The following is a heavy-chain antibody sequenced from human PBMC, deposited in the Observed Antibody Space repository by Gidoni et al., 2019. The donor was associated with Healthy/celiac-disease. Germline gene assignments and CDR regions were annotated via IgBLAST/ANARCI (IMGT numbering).Heavy chain of an antibody. CDR1: GFTVSSNY. CDR3: ARLYSGSTIDY. D-gene: IGHD1-26*01. CDR2: SYSGGST. Sequence: ELQLVESGGGLIQPGGSLSLSCAASGFTVSSNYMSGVRQAPGKGLEWVAVSYSGGSTYYADSVKGRFTISRDNSKNTLYLKMNSLRAEDTAGYYCARLYSGSTIDYWGQGTLVTVSS. J-gene: IGHJ4*02. V-gene: IGHV3-53*01.